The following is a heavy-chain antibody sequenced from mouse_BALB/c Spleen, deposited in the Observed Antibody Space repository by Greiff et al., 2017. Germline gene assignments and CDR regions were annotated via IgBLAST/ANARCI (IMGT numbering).Heavy chain of an antibody. J-gene: IGHJ4*01. CDR3: ARDEGYPSMDD. V-gene: IGHV5-4*02. CDR1: GFTFSDYY. Sequence: EVNLVESGGGLVQPGGSLKLSCAASGFTFSDYYMYWVRQTPEKRLEWVATISDGGSYTYYPDSVKGRFTISRDNAKNNLYLQMSSLKSEDTAMYDCARDEGYPSMDDWGEGTSVTVAS. CDR2: ISDGGSYT.